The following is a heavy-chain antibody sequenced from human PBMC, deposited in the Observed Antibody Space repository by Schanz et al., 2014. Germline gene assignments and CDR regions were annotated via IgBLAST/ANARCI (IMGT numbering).Heavy chain of an antibody. J-gene: IGHJ4*02. D-gene: IGHD3-10*01. CDR2: IGNGGVTI. CDR1: GFGFSSYS. CDR3: ARIGGSVFDY. V-gene: IGHV3-48*04. Sequence: VQLVDSGGGLVQPGGSLRLSCAASGFGFSSYSMNWVRQAPGRGLEWVSYIGNGGVTIYYADSVKGRFTISRDNSKNSLYLQMNSLRAEDTAVYYCARIGGSVFDYWAQGTLVTVSS.